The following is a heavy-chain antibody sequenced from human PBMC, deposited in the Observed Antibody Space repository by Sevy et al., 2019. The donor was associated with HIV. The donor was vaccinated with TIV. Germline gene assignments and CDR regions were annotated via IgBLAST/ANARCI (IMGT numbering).Heavy chain of an antibody. V-gene: IGHV3-49*03. D-gene: IGHD4-17*01. CDR2: IRSKAYGETS. Sequence: GGSLRLSCKASGFTFSDYAMNWFRQAPGKGLEWIGFIRSKAYGETSEYAASVKGRFTISRDDSKNIAYLQLNRLKTEDTAVYYCAREGDYGDDDFASWGQGNLVTVSS. CDR3: AREGDYGDDDFAS. J-gene: IGHJ4*02. CDR1: GFTFSDYA.